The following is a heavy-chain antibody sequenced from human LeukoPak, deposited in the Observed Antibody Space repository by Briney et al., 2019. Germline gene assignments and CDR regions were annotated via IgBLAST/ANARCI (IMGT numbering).Heavy chain of an antibody. CDR2: ISGSAGST. J-gene: IGHJ4*02. CDR3: AKKIEMATISHFDY. V-gene: IGHV3-23*01. Sequence: SGGSLRLTCAASGFSFSSYAMSWVRQAPGKGLEWVSAISGSAGSTYYADSVKGRFTISRDNSKNTLYLQMNSLRAEDTAVYYCAKKIEMATISHFDYWGQGTLVTVSS. CDR1: GFSFSSYA. D-gene: IGHD5-24*01.